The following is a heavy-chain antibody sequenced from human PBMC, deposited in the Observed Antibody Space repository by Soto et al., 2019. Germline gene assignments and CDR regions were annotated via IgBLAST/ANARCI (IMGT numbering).Heavy chain of an antibody. D-gene: IGHD2-15*01. CDR1: GFTFSRYG. CDR3: AKDRAVVPGTYYYYGMDV. Sequence: LRLSCAAAGFTFSRYGMHWVRQAPGKGLEWLAVISYDESIKYFSDSVKGRFSITRDNAKNTLYLQMNSLRAEDTAVYYCAKDRAVVPGTYYYYGMDVWGQGTTVTVSS. J-gene: IGHJ6*02. CDR2: ISYDESIK. V-gene: IGHV3-30*18.